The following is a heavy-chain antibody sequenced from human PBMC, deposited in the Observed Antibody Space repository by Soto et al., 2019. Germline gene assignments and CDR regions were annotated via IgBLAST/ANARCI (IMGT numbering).Heavy chain of an antibody. CDR3: AIDIRGYSRDLDY. D-gene: IGHD5-12*01. Sequence: SETLSLTCTVSGDSVSDGSYYWTWIRQPPGKGLEWIGYIDYSGSTNYNPSLKSRVTMSVDTSNNHFSLKLNSVTGADTAVYYCAIDIRGYSRDLDYWGQGTLVTVSS. CDR2: IDYSGST. J-gene: IGHJ4*02. V-gene: IGHV4-61*03. CDR1: GDSVSDGSYY.